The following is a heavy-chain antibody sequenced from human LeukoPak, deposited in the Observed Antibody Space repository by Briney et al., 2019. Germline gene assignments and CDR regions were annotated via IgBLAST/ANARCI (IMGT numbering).Heavy chain of an antibody. CDR3: ARVRGSGTFDY. V-gene: IGHV1-46*01. CDR1: GYTFTSYY. CDR2: INPSGGST. Sequence: ASVKVSCKASGYTFTSYYMHWVRQAPGQGLEWMGIINPSGGSTSYAQKFQGRVTMTRDMSTSTVYMELSSLRSEDTAVYYCARVRGSGTFDYGGQGTLVTVSS. J-gene: IGHJ4*02. D-gene: IGHD3-10*01.